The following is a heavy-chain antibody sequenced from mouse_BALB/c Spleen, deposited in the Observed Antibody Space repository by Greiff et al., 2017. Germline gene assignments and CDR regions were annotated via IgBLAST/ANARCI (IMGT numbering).Heavy chain of an antibody. D-gene: IGHD2-4*01. Sequence: VKLMESGPGLVAPSQSLSITCTVSGFSLTGYGVNWVRQPPGKGLEWLGMIWGDGSTDYNSALKSRLSISKDNSKSQVFLKMNSLQTDDTARYYCARDIAYFDYGSYYAMDYWGQGTSVTVSS. J-gene: IGHJ4*01. V-gene: IGHV2-6-7*01. CDR2: IWGDGST. CDR1: GFSLTGYG. CDR3: ARDIAYFDYGSYYAMDY.